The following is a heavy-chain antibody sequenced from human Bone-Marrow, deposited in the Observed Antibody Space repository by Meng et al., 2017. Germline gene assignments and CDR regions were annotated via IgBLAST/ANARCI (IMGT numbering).Heavy chain of an antibody. J-gene: IGHJ4*02. CDR3: ARKRAVVEDFDC. V-gene: IGHV3-74*03. Sequence: EVKLVECGGGLVHPGGCLRVSCAASGFTFSSYWMHWVRQAPGKGLVWVARVNSDGSATTYADSVKGRFTISRDNAKTTLYLQMNSLTVEDTAVYYCARKRAVVEDFDCWGQGTLVTVSS. CDR2: VNSDGSAT. CDR1: GFTFSSYW. D-gene: IGHD6-19*01.